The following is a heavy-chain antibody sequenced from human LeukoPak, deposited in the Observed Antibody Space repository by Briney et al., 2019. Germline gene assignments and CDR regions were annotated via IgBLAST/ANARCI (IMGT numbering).Heavy chain of an antibody. CDR1: GFTFSSYA. J-gene: IGHJ4*02. D-gene: IGHD3-22*01. CDR3: AKDPTMIVLVIPDY. CDR2: ISGSGGST. Sequence: PGGSLRLSCAASGFTFSSYAMSWVRQARGKGMEWVSAISGSGGSTLYADSVKGRFTISRDNSKNTLYLQMNSLRSDDTAVYYCAKDPTMIVLVIPDYWGQGTLVTVSS. V-gene: IGHV3-23*01.